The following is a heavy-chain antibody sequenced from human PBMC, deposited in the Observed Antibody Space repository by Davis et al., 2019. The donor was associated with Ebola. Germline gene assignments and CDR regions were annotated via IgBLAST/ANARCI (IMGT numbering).Heavy chain of an antibody. Sequence: SETLSLTCTVSGGSISNYYWSWIRQPAGKGLEWIGRIYASGNTKYNPSLKSRVTMSVDTSKNNFSLRLTSVTAADTAVYYCAREGPYESSSWYDDCWGQGTLVTVSS. V-gene: IGHV4-4*07. CDR1: GGSISNYY. CDR3: AREGPYESSSWYDDC. CDR2: IYASGNT. D-gene: IGHD6-13*01. J-gene: IGHJ4*02.